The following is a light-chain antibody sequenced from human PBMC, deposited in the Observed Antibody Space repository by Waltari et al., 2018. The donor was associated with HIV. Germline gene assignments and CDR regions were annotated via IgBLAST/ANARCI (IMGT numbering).Light chain of an antibody. V-gene: IGKV3-15*01. CDR1: QSVSSN. Sequence: EIVLTQSPATLSVSPGERATLSCRASQSVSSNLAWYQQKPGQAPRLLIYRASTRTTGIPARFSGSGSGTEFTHTISSLQSEDFAVYYCQQYNDWPRGPFGQGTRLEIK. J-gene: IGKJ2*01. CDR3: QQYNDWPRGP. CDR2: RAS.